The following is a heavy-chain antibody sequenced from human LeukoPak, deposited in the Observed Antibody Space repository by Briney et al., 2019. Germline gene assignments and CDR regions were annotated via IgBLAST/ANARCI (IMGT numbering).Heavy chain of an antibody. CDR3: ARETPDAYCFDH. D-gene: IGHD1-14*01. CDR1: GYTFTAYH. Sequence: GASVKVSCKASGYTFTAYHLHWVRQAPGQGLEWIGILYSSGDTRIHAHNFQGRATMTRDTSTSTLYIDLSSLGSDDTAVYYCARETPDAYCFDHWGQGTLVTVSS. J-gene: IGHJ4*02. CDR2: LYSSGDTR. V-gene: IGHV1-46*01.